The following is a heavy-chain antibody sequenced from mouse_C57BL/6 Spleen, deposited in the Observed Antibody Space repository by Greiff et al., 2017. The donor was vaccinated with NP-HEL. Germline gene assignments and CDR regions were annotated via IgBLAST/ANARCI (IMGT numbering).Heavy chain of an antibody. V-gene: IGHV1-81*01. Sequence: VQLQQSGAELARPGASVKLSCKASGYTFTSYGISWVKQRTGQGLEWIGEIYPRSGNTYYNEKFKGKATLTADKSSSTAYMELRSLTSEDSAVYFCARFRYYGNYYYAMDYWGQGTSVTVSS. CDR3: ARFRYYGNYYYAMDY. CDR2: IYPRSGNT. J-gene: IGHJ4*01. CDR1: GYTFTSYG. D-gene: IGHD2-1*01.